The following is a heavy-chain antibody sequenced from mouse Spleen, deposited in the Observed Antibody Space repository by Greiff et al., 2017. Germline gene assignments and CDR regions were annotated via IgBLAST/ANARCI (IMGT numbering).Heavy chain of an antibody. CDR2: IDPANGNT. CDR3: ARSDGYHWYFDV. Sequence: EVQLKQSGAELVKPGASVKLSCTASGFNIKDTYMHWVKQRPEQGLEWIGRIDPANGNTKYDPKFQGKATITADTSSNTAYLQLSSLTSEDTAVYYCARSDGYHWYFDVWGAGTTVTVSS. D-gene: IGHD1-2*01. CDR1: GFNIKDTY. J-gene: IGHJ1*01. V-gene: IGHV14-3*02.